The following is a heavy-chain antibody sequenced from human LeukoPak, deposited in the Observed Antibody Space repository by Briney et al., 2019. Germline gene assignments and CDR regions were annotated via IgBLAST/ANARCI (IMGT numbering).Heavy chain of an antibody. CDR3: ARDIELATRYYYAMDV. J-gene: IGHJ6*02. CDR2: ISYDGNT. CDR1: GGSIRSGRYY. V-gene: IGHV4-39*02. D-gene: IGHD6-13*01. Sequence: SETLSLTCTVSGGSIRSGRYYWGWIRQPPGKGLEWIASISYDGNTYYNPSLKSRVTISVDTSKNQFSLKLSSMTAADTAVYYCARDIELATRYYYAMDVWGQGTTVTVSS.